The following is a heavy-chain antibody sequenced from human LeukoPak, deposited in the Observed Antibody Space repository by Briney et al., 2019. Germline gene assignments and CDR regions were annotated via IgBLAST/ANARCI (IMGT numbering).Heavy chain of an antibody. J-gene: IGHJ4*02. CDR1: GGSISSGSYY. Sequence: SETLSLTCTVSGGSISSGSYYWSWIRQPAGKGLEWIGRIYTSGSTNYNPSLKSRVTISVDTSKNQFSLKLSSVTAADTAVYYCARSRGYSSGFPDYWGQGTLVTVSS. V-gene: IGHV4-61*02. CDR2: IYTSGST. CDR3: ARSRGYSSGFPDY. D-gene: IGHD6-19*01.